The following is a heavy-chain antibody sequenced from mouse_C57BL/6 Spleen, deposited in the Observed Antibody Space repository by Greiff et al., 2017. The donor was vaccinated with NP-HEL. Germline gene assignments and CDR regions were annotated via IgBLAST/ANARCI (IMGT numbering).Heavy chain of an antibody. V-gene: IGHV1-82*01. CDR2: IYPGDGDT. CDR1: GYAFSSSW. CDR3: ARWEDYGTLFAY. Sequence: QVHVKQPGPELVKPGASVKISCKASGYAFSSSWMNWVKQRPGKGLEWIGRIYPGDGDTNYNGKFKGKATLTADKSSSTAYMQLSSLTSEDSAVYFCARWEDYGTLFAYWGQGALVTVSA. D-gene: IGHD1-1*01. J-gene: IGHJ3*01.